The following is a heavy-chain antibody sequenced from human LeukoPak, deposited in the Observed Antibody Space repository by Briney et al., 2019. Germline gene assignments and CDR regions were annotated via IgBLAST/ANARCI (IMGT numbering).Heavy chain of an antibody. D-gene: IGHD6-13*01. CDR3: ARAAGNYYYYMDV. CDR2: ISSSSSYI. CDR1: GFTFSSYS. V-gene: IGHV3-21*01. J-gene: IGHJ6*03. Sequence: PGGSLRLSCAASGFTFSSYSMNWVRQAPGKGLEWDSSISSSSSYIYYADSVKGRFTISRDNAKNSLYLQMNSLRAEDTAVYYCARAAGNYYYYMDVWGKGTTVTVSS.